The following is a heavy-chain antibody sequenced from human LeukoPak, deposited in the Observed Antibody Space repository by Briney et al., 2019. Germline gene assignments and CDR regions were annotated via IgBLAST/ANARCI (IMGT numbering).Heavy chain of an antibody. CDR2: INHSGTT. Sequence: PSETLSLTCAVYGGSFSGNYWSWIRQPPGKGLEWIGDINHSGTTNYSPSLKSRVTISVDTSKNQFSLKLSSVTAADTAVYYCARGSSWLYYYYYMDVWGKGTTVTVSS. V-gene: IGHV4-34*01. D-gene: IGHD6-13*01. CDR3: ARGSSWLYYYYYMDV. CDR1: GGSFSGNY. J-gene: IGHJ6*03.